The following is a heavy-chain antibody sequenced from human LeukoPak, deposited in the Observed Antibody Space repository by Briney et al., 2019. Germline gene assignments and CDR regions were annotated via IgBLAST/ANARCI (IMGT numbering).Heavy chain of an antibody. CDR1: GFTFSSHW. CDR3: ARVAVYGSGPSYFDY. D-gene: IGHD3-10*01. Sequence: GGSLRLSCTGSGFTFSSHWMSWVRQAPGRGLEWVANIKEDGSETYYLDSVKGRFTISRDNSKNTLYLQINSLTAEDTAVYYCARVAVYGSGPSYFDYWGQGTLVTVSS. CDR2: IKEDGSET. V-gene: IGHV3-7*03. J-gene: IGHJ4*02.